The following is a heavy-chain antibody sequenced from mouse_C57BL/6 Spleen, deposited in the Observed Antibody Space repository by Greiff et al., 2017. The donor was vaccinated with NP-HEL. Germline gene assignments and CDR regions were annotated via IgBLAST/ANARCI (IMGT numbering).Heavy chain of an antibody. CDR3: ARSVITTPYYFDY. D-gene: IGHD1-1*01. CDR1: GFNIKDYY. CDR2: IDPEDGET. Sequence: VQLKESGAELVKPGASVKLSCTASGFNIKDYYMHWVKQRTEQGLEWIGRIDPEDGETKYAPKFQGKATITADTSSNTAYLQLSSLTSEDTAVYYCARSVITTPYYFDYWGQGTTLTVSS. V-gene: IGHV14-2*01. J-gene: IGHJ2*01.